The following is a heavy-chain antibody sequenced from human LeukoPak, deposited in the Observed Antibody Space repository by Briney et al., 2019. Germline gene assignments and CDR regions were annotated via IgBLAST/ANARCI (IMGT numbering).Heavy chain of an antibody. D-gene: IGHD3-22*01. CDR2: INWNDGSR. J-gene: IGHJ4*02. Sequence: PGGSLRLSCAASGFSFDDYGMSWVRQAPGKGLEWVSRINWNDGSRGYAESVKGRFTISRENAKKSLYLQMNSLRAEDTALYYCARTDSLLGSGYYYYWGQGTLVTVSS. V-gene: IGHV3-20*04. CDR3: ARTDSLLGSGYYYY. CDR1: GFSFDDYG.